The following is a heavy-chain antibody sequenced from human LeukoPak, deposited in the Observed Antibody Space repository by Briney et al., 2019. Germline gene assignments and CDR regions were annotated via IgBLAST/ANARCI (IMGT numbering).Heavy chain of an antibody. D-gene: IGHD4-17*01. CDR2: VYYSGST. J-gene: IGHJ4*02. CDR3: ARDASGYGDYGLDY. V-gene: IGHV4-31*02. CDR1: GFTFSSYA. Sequence: LRLSCAASGFTFSSYAMSWARQHPGKGLEWIGYVYYSGSTYYNPSLKSRVTLSVDTSKNQFSLNLTSVTAADTAVYYCARDASGYGDYGLDYWGQGTLVTVSS.